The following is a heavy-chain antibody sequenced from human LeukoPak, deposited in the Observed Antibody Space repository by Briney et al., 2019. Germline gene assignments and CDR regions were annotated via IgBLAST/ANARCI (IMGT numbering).Heavy chain of an antibody. V-gene: IGHV3-23*01. CDR2: ITGSGSNT. Sequence: GGSLRLSCAASGFTFSSYAMSWVRQAPGKGLEWVSTITGSGSNTYYADSVKGRFTISRDNSKNTLYLQMNSMRADDTAVYYCARDPLALLAAIPGAFDYWGQGILVTVSS. J-gene: IGHJ4*02. CDR1: GFTFSSYA. CDR3: ARDPLALLAAIPGAFDY. D-gene: IGHD2-2*01.